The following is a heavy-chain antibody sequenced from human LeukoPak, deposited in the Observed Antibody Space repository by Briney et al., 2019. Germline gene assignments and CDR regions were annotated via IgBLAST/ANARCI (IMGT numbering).Heavy chain of an antibody. J-gene: IGHJ4*02. V-gene: IGHV4-4*02. D-gene: IGHD1-26*01. Sequence: SQTLSLTCAFSGGSISSSDWWSWVRQPPGGGLDWISDISRCWGPKRNQSLKSRFTMAVDKSKTRFSLKMSSVTAADTAIYFCASRQLDVGGRDFFDYWGQGILVTVSS. CDR3: ASRQLDVGGRDFFDY. CDR1: GGSISSSDW. CDR2: ISRCWGP.